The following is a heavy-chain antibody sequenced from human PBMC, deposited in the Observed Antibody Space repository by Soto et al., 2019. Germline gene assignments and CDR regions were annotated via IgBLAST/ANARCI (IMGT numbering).Heavy chain of an antibody. V-gene: IGHV3-30*18. J-gene: IGHJ5*02. Sequence: PGGSLRLSCAASGFTFSSYGIHWVRQAPGKGLEWVAVISHDGSKTNYADSVKGRFTISRDNSKDTVYLQMNSLRAEDTAVYYCAKGRRSGTTPPFDPWGQGTLLTVSS. D-gene: IGHD1-1*01. CDR1: GFTFSSYG. CDR2: ISHDGSKT. CDR3: AKGRRSGTTPPFDP.